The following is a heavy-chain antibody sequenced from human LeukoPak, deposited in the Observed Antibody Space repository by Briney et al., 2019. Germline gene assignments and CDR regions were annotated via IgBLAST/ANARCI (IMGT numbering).Heavy chain of an antibody. Sequence: ASVKVSCKASGYTFTSYGISWVRQAPGQGLEWMGWISAYNGNTNYAQKVQGRDTMTTDTSTSTAYMELRSLRSDDTAVYYCARASLYGDPEDFWGQGTLVTVSS. CDR3: ARASLYGDPEDF. CDR1: GYTFTSYG. D-gene: IGHD4-17*01. CDR2: ISAYNGNT. J-gene: IGHJ4*02. V-gene: IGHV1-18*01.